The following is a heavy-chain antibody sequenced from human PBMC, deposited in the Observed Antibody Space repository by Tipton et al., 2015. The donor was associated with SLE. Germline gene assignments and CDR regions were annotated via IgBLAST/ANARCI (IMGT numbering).Heavy chain of an antibody. Sequence: TLSLTCYVTGVSISNYYWTWIRQSPGKGLEWIGYIYHSGYSSTNYNPSLKSRVTLSVDTSKNQCFLKLNSVTAADTAVYYCVRRTRLGATDSWGQGTLVTVSP. CDR1: GVSISNYY. D-gene: IGHD3-10*01. CDR3: VRRTRLGATDS. J-gene: IGHJ4*02. CDR2: IYHSGYSST. V-gene: IGHV4-59*08.